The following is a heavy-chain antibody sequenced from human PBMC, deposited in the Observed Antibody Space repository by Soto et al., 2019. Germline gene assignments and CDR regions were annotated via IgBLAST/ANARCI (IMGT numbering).Heavy chain of an antibody. CDR3: AEGGGGLAAAAVRPLGASDC. CDR2: ISGSGGTT. J-gene: IGHJ4*02. Sequence: EVQLLESGGGLVQPGGSLRLSCAASGFTFSNYAMTWVRQAPGKGLEWVSAISGSGGTTYYADSVKGRFTISRDNSKNTLYLEMNSLRVEATALYYCAEGGGGLAAAAVRPLGASDCWGQGTLVTVSS. D-gene: IGHD6-13*01. CDR1: GFTFSNYA. V-gene: IGHV3-23*01.